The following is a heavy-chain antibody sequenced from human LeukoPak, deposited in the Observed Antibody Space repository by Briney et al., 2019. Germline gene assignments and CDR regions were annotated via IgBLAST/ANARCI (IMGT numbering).Heavy chain of an antibody. D-gene: IGHD1-14*01. CDR2: IYPGDADT. J-gene: IGHJ4*02. V-gene: IGHV5-51*01. CDR1: GYTFSTYW. Sequence: LGESLKISCQASGYTFSTYWIAWVGQTPGKGLEWMGIIYPGDADTRWNPSFQGQVPISVEKSNKPAYLKWRSLKVSAAAMYSCARSGGGTTGRGFDHWGQGTLVTVSS. CDR3: ARSGGGTTGRGFDH.